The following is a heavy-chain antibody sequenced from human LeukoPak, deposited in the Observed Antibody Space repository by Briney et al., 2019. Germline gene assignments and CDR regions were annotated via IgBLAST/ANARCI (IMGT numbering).Heavy chain of an antibody. D-gene: IGHD1-26*01. CDR3: ARPIRGSYVEDAFDM. CDR1: GYTFSDYY. V-gene: IGHV1-2*02. Sequence: ASVKVSCKASGYTFSDYYLHWVRQAPGQGLEWMGWINPSSGGTKYVQKFQGRVTMTRDTSISTGYMELSRLRSDDTAVYYCARPIRGSYVEDAFDMWGQGTMVTVSA. J-gene: IGHJ3*02. CDR2: INPSSGGT.